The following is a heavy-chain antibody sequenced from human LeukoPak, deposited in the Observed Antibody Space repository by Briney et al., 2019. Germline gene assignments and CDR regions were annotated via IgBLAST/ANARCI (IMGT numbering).Heavy chain of an antibody. Sequence: SETLSLTCTVSGGSISSYYWSWIRQPAGKGLEWIGRIYTSGSTNYNPSLKSRVTMSVDTSKNQFSLKLSSVTAADTAVYYCARDARNYYGSGSYPNWFDPWGQGTLVTVSS. V-gene: IGHV4-4*07. CDR2: IYTSGST. CDR3: ARDARNYYGSGSYPNWFDP. CDR1: GGSISSYY. J-gene: IGHJ5*02. D-gene: IGHD3-10*01.